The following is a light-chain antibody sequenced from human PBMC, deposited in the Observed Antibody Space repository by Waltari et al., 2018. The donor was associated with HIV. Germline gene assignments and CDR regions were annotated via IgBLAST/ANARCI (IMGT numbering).Light chain of an antibody. CDR2: YDD. Sequence: QSVLTQPPSVSEAPRQRVTISCSGSSSHIGRNVVNWYQQAPGKAPKLLIYYDDLLSSGVSDRFSGSKSGTSASLAIRGLLSEDEAEYYCAAWDDSLNAYVFGSGTKVTVL. CDR1: SSHIGRNV. V-gene: IGLV1-36*01. J-gene: IGLJ1*01. CDR3: AAWDDSLNAYV.